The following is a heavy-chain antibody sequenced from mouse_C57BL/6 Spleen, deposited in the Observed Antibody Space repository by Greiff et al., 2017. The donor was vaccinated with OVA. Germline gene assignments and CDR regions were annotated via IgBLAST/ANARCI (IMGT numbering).Heavy chain of an antibody. J-gene: IGHJ1*03. CDR3: ARWYYGSSSYWYFDV. CDR2: IHPNSGST. Sequence: QVQLQQPGAELVKPGASVKLSCKASGYTFTSYWMHWVKQRPGQGLEWIGMIHPNSGSTNYNEKFKSKATLTVAKSSSTAYMQLSSLTSEDSAVYYCARWYYGSSSYWYFDVWGTGTTVTVSS. CDR1: GYTFTSYW. V-gene: IGHV1-64*01. D-gene: IGHD1-1*01.